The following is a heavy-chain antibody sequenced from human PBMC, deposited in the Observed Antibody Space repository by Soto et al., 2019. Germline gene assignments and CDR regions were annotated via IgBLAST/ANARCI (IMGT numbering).Heavy chain of an antibody. CDR2: INHSGST. CDR3: ARVTGRYYYGMDV. CDR1: GGSFSGYY. Sequence: QVQLQQWGAGLLKPSETLSLTCAVYGGSFSGYYWSWIRQPPGKGLEWIGEINHSGSTNYTPSLNSRVTISVDTSTNQFSLKLSSVTAADTAVYYCARVTGRYYYGMDVWGQGTTVTVSS. V-gene: IGHV4-34*01. J-gene: IGHJ6*02.